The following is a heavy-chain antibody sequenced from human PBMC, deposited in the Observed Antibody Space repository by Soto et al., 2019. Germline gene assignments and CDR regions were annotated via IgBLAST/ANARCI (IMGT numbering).Heavy chain of an antibody. CDR1: GYTFTGYY. J-gene: IGHJ6*02. D-gene: IGHD2-15*01. CDR3: ARGGKIYCSGGSCYYYYYGMDV. Sequence: QVQLVQSGAEVKKPGASVKVSCKASGYTFTGYYMHWVRQAPGQGLEWMGWINPNSGGTNYAQKFQGRVTMTRDTSISTSYMELSRLRSDDTAVYYCARGGKIYCSGGSCYYYYYGMDVWGQGTTVTVSS. V-gene: IGHV1-2*02. CDR2: INPNSGGT.